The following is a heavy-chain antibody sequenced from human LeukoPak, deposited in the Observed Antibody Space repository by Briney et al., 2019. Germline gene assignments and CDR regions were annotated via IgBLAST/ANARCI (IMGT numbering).Heavy chain of an antibody. Sequence: PGGSLRLSCAASGFTFGGYTMSWVRQAPGKGLQWVSTITSGGDYMYYADPVKGRFTISRDDSKNSLYLHMNSLRAEDTAVYYCARVFIFGVVIANDYWGQGTVVTVSS. J-gene: IGHJ4*02. CDR1: GFTFGGYT. CDR3: ARVFIFGVVIANDY. CDR2: ITSGGDYM. D-gene: IGHD3-16*02. V-gene: IGHV3-21*01.